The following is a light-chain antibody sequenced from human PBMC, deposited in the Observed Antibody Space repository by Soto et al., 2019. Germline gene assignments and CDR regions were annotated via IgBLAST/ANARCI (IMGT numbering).Light chain of an antibody. CDR2: EES. Sequence: DIHLAQSPSSLCASVGGRVTFTCRASQAITNNLAWYQQKPGNPPRLLIYEESTLHSGVPSRFSGRKVGTQFILTIDSLQPEDIATYYGQRTYNAPQTFGQGTKVDI. CDR1: QAITNN. J-gene: IGKJ1*01. V-gene: IGKV1-9*01. CDR3: QRTYNAPQT.